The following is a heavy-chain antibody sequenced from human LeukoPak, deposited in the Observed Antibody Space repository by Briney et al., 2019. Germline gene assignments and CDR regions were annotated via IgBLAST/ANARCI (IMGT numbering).Heavy chain of an antibody. CDR3: ARAPHYGSGSFFDY. Sequence: ASVKVSCKASGYTFTSYGISWVRQAPGQGLEWMGWISAYNGNTNYAQKLQGRVTMITDNSTSTAYLELRSLRSDDTAVYYCARAPHYGSGSFFDYWGQGTLVTVSS. J-gene: IGHJ4*02. CDR2: ISAYNGNT. CDR1: GYTFTSYG. D-gene: IGHD3-10*01. V-gene: IGHV1-18*01.